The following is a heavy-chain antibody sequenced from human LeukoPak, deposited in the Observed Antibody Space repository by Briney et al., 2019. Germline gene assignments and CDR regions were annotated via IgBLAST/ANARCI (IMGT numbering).Heavy chain of an antibody. CDR3: ARARGYSGYEAKFYYYGMDA. V-gene: IGHV3-53*01. CDR1: GFTVSSNY. J-gene: IGHJ6*02. D-gene: IGHD5-12*01. CDR2: IYSGGST. Sequence: PRGSLRLSCAAPGFTVSSNYMSWVRQAPGKGLEWVSVIYSGGSTYYADSVKGRFTISRDNSKNTLYLQMNSLRAEDTAVYYCARARGYSGYEAKFYYYGMDAWGQGTTVTVSS.